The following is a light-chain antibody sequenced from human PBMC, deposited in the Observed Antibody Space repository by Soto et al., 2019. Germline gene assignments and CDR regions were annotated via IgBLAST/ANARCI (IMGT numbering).Light chain of an antibody. J-gene: IGKJ1*01. Sequence: IQLTQSPASLSASVADRVTITCRASRTISNDVNWYQVKPGKPPKLLIYGASTLQSGVPSRFIGSGSGSDFSLTISSLQPEDFATYYCLQGYSFPRTFGRGTKVDI. CDR1: RTISND. CDR2: GAS. CDR3: LQGYSFPRT. V-gene: IGKV1-6*01.